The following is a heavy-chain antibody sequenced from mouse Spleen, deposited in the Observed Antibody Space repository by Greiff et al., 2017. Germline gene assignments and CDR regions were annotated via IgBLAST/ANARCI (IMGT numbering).Heavy chain of an antibody. J-gene: IGHJ2*01. CDR2: INPGSGGT. V-gene: IGHV1-54*01. D-gene: IGHD2-4*01. CDR3: ARSRDYDGFDY. CDR1: GYAFTNYL. Sequence: VQRVESGAELVRPGTSVKVSCKASGYAFTNYLIEWVKQRPGQGLEWIGVINPGSGGTNYNEKFKGKATLTADKSSSTAYMQLSSLTSEDSAVYFCARSRDYDGFDYWGQGTTLTVSS.